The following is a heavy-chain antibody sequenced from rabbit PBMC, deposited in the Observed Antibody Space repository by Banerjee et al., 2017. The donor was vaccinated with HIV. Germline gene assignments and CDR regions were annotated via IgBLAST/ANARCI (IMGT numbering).Heavy chain of an antibody. Sequence: QLKESGGGLVQPGGSLKLSCKASGFDFSSYYMSWVRQAPGKGLEWIGYIDPVFGSTYYASWVNGRFTISSHNAQNTLYLQLNSLTAADTATYFCARRIATMTMVILFWDLWGPGTLVTVS. CDR1: GFDFSSYY. J-gene: IGHJ4*01. V-gene: IGHV1S7*01. CDR3: ARRIATMTMVILFWDL. D-gene: IGHD2-1*01. CDR2: IDPVFGST.